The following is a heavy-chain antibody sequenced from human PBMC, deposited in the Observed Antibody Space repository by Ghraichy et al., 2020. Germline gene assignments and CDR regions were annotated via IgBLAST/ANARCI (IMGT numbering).Heavy chain of an antibody. CDR3: GRSGTSSYYFDD. V-gene: IGHV3-33*01. J-gene: IGHJ4*02. CDR2: IWHDGTKT. CDR1: GFIFSGYG. Sequence: GGSLRLSCAASGFIFSGYGMHWVRQAPGKGLEWVAVIWHDGTKTYYADSVKGRFTISRDNSKNTLYLQMNSLRAEDTAVYYCGRSGTSSYYFDDWGQGTLVTVSS. D-gene: IGHD6-6*01.